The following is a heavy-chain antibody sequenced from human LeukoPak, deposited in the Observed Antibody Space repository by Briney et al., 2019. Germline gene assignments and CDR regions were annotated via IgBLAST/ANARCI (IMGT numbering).Heavy chain of an antibody. CDR3: ARSNSGYESKLDY. V-gene: IGHV4-59*01. CDR1: GGSISSYY. Sequence: SETLSPTCTVSGGSISSYYWSWIRQPPGKGLEWIGYIYYSGSTNYNPSLKSRVTISVDTSKNQFSLKLSSVTAADTAVYYCARSNSGYESKLDYWGQGTLVTVSS. CDR2: IYYSGST. J-gene: IGHJ4*02. D-gene: IGHD5-12*01.